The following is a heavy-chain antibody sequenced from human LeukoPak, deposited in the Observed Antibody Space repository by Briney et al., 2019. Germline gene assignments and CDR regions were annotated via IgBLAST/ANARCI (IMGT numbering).Heavy chain of an antibody. J-gene: IGHJ4*02. Sequence: SETLSLTCTVSGGSISSRSYYWGWIRQPPGKGLEWIGSIYYSGSTYYNPSLKSRVTISVDTSKNQFSLKLSSVTAADTVVYYCARQSYYDFWSGYYPPPLDYWGQGTLVTVSS. CDR3: ARQSYYDFWSGYYPPPLDY. D-gene: IGHD3-3*01. V-gene: IGHV4-39*01. CDR2: IYYSGST. CDR1: GGSISSRSYY.